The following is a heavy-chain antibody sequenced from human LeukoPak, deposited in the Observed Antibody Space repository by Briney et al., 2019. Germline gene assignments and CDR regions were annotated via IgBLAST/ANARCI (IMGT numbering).Heavy chain of an antibody. D-gene: IGHD3-22*01. CDR1: GFTFSSYA. CDR3: ARDLYDSSGYLGY. V-gene: IGHV3-30-3*01. Sequence: GGSLRLSCAASGFTFSSYAMHWVRQAPGKGLGWVAVISYDGSNKYYADSVKGRFTISRDNSKNTLYLQMNSLRAEDTAVYYCARDLYDSSGYLGYWGQGTLVTVSS. J-gene: IGHJ4*02. CDR2: ISYDGSNK.